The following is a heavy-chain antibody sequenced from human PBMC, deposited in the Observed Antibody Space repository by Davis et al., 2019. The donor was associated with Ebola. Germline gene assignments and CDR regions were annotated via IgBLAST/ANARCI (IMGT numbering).Heavy chain of an antibody. D-gene: IGHD2-8*01. V-gene: IGHV4-34*01. Sequence: SETLSLTCAAYGGSFSGYIWTWIRQPPGKGLEWIGEINHSGSTNYNPSLKSRVTISVDTSKNQFSLKLSSVTAADTAVYYCARLESVMGLDYWGQGTLVTVSS. J-gene: IGHJ4*02. CDR1: GGSFSGYI. CDR2: INHSGST. CDR3: ARLESVMGLDY.